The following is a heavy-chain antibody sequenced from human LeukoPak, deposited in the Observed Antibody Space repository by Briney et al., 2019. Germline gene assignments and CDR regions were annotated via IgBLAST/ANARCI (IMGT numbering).Heavy chain of an antibody. V-gene: IGHV4-34*01. CDR2: INHSGGT. CDR3: ARLGIGNY. D-gene: IGHD7-27*01. CDR1: GGSFSGYY. Sequence: PSETLSLTCAVYGGSFSGYYWSWIRQPPGKGLEWIGEINHSGGTNYNPSLKSRVTVSLDTSKNQFSLKLSSVTAADTAVYCCARLGIGNYWGQGTLVTVSS. J-gene: IGHJ4*02.